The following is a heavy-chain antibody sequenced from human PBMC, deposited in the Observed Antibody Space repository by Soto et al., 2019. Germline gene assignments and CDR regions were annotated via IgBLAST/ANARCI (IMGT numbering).Heavy chain of an antibody. D-gene: IGHD3-10*01. CDR1: GSTFSSYA. J-gene: IGHJ6*02. Sequence: GGSLRLSCAASGSTFSSYAMSWVRQAPGKGLEWVSAISGSGGSTYYADSVKGRFTISRDNSKNTLYLQMNSLRAEDTAVYYCAKDRSGVVRGVLYYYYGTDVWGQGTTVTVSS. CDR3: AKDRSGVVRGVLYYYYGTDV. CDR2: ISGSGGST. V-gene: IGHV3-23*01.